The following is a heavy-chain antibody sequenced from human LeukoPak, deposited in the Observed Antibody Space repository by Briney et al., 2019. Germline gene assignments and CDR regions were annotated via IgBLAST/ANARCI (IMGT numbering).Heavy chain of an antibody. CDR1: GYTFASYG. V-gene: IGHV1-18*01. CDR3: ARAIGGYATHYYYYMDV. D-gene: IGHD5-12*01. J-gene: IGHJ6*03. Sequence: ASVKVSCKASGYTFASYGISWVRQAPGQGLEWMGWISAYNGNTNYAQKLQGRVTMTTDTSTSTAYMELRSLRSDDTAVYYCARAIGGYATHYYYYMDVWGKGTPVTISS. CDR2: ISAYNGNT.